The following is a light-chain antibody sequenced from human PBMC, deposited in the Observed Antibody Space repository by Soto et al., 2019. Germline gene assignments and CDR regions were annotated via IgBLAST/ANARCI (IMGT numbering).Light chain of an antibody. CDR1: SSDVGDYNF. CDR3: SSFTSSNTAL. J-gene: IGLJ2*01. CDR2: EVS. Sequence: QSVLTQPASVSGSPGQSITISCTGTSSDVGDYNFVSWYQQYPGKAPKVMIYEVSHRPSGVSDRFSGSKSGNTASLTISGLQAEDEADYYCSSFTSSNTALFGGGTKVTVL. V-gene: IGLV2-14*01.